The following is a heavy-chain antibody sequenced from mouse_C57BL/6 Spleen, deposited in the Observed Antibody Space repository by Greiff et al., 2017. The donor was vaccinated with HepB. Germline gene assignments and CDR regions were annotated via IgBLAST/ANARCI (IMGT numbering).Heavy chain of an antibody. Sequence: QVQLQQSGAELVMPGASVKLSCKASGYTFTSYWMHWVKQRPGQGLEWIGEIDPSDSYTNYNQKFKGKSTLTVDKSSSTSYMQLSSLTSEDSAVYYCARGLFAYWGQVTLVTVSA. CDR2: IDPSDSYT. CDR3: ARGLFAY. CDR1: GYTFTSYW. J-gene: IGHJ3*01. V-gene: IGHV1-69*01.